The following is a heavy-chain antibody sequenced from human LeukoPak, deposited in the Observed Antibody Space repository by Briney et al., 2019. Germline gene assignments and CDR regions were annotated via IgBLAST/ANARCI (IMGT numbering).Heavy chain of an antibody. Sequence: ASVKVSCKASGYTFTSYYMSWVRQAPGQGLEWMGVINSSGGNTIYAQKFQGRVTMTRDTSTSTVYMQLNSLRSEDTALYYCARTYYYDSSPYAFDIWGQGTMVTVSS. CDR2: INSSGGNT. CDR3: ARTYYYDSSPYAFDI. V-gene: IGHV1-46*01. CDR1: GYTFTSYY. D-gene: IGHD3-22*01. J-gene: IGHJ3*02.